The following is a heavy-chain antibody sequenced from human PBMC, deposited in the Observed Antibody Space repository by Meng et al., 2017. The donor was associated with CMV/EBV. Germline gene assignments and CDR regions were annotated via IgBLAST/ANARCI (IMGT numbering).Heavy chain of an antibody. D-gene: IGHD2-2*02. Sequence: ASVKVSCKASGYTFTGYDINWVRQATGQGLEWMGWMNPNSGNTGYAQKFQGRVTITRNTSISTAYMELSSLRSEDTAVYYCARGEGFDCSSTSCYIYYYYYYGMDVWGQGTTVTVSS. J-gene: IGHJ6*02. CDR3: ARGEGFDCSSTSCYIYYYYYYGMDV. V-gene: IGHV1-8*03. CDR1: GYTFTGYD. CDR2: MNPNSGNT.